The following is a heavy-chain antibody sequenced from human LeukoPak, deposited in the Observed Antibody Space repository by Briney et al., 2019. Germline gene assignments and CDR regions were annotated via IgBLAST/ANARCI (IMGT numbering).Heavy chain of an antibody. V-gene: IGHV3-20*04. J-gene: IGHJ4*02. Sequence: PVGSLRLSCAASGFTFDDYGMSWVRQAPGKGLEWVSGINWNGGSTGYADSVKGRFTISRDNAKNSLYLQMNSLRAEDTALYYCASWGQQLVYSDYWGQGTLVTVSS. CDR2: INWNGGST. CDR3: ASWGQQLVYSDY. D-gene: IGHD6-13*01. CDR1: GFTFDDYG.